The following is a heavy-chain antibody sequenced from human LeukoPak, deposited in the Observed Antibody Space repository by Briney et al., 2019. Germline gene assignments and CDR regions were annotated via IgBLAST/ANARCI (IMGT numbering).Heavy chain of an antibody. J-gene: IGHJ5*02. Sequence: ASVKVSCKASDYTFTSYGISWVRQAPGQGLEWMGWISAYNGNTNYAQKLQGRVTMTTDTSTSTAYMELRSLRSDDTAVYYCARESSSTVTTSFDPWGQGTLVTVSS. V-gene: IGHV1-18*01. D-gene: IGHD4-11*01. CDR2: ISAYNGNT. CDR3: ARESSSTVTTSFDP. CDR1: DYTFTSYG.